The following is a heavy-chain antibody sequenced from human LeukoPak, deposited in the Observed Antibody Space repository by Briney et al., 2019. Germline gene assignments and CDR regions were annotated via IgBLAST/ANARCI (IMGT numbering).Heavy chain of an antibody. Sequence: GGSLRLSCAASGFTFDDCGMSWVRQAPGKGLEWVSGINWNGGSTGYADSVKGRFTISRDNAKNSLYLQMNSLRAEDTAVYYCARMNYVSSGWGAPFDYWGQGTLVTVSS. V-gene: IGHV3-20*04. J-gene: IGHJ4*02. CDR3: ARMNYVSSGWGAPFDY. CDR2: INWNGGST. CDR1: GFTFDDCG. D-gene: IGHD1-7*01.